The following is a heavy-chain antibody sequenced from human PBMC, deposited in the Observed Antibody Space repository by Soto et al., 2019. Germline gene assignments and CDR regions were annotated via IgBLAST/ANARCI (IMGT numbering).Heavy chain of an antibody. CDR2: ISYDGSNK. CDR1: GFTFSSYG. V-gene: IGHV3-30*18. J-gene: IGHJ6*02. D-gene: IGHD1-26*01. Sequence: QVQLVESGGGVVQPGRSLRLSCAASGFTFSSYGMHWVRQAPGKGLEWVAVISYDGSNKYYADSVKGRFTISRDNSKNTLYLQMNSLRAEDTAVYYCAKFRQPFRWERTFYYYYGMDVWGQGTTVTVSS. CDR3: AKFRQPFRWERTFYYYYGMDV.